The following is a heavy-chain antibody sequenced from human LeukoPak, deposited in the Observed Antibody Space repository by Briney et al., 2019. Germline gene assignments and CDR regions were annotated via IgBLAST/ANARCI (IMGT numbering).Heavy chain of an antibody. V-gene: IGHV1-18*01. Sequence: ASVKVSCKASGYTFTSYGISWVRQAPGQGLEWMGWISAYNGNTNYAQKLQGRVTMTTDTSTSTAYMELRSLRSDDTAVYYCARALPPGIAVAGKIDYGGQETLVTVSS. CDR1: GYTFTSYG. CDR2: ISAYNGNT. CDR3: ARALPPGIAVAGKIDY. D-gene: IGHD6-19*01. J-gene: IGHJ4*02.